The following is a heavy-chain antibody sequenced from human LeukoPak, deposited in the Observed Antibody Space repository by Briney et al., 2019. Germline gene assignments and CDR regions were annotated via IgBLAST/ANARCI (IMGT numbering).Heavy chain of an antibody. CDR1: GFTFSSYW. D-gene: IGHD6-6*01. Sequence: GGSLRLSCEASGFTFSSYWMSCVRQAPGKGLEWVANMNQYGSEKYYVDSVKGRFTISRDNAKNSLYLQMNSLRAEDTAVYYCARSSSAAFDIWGQGTVVTVSS. V-gene: IGHV3-7*01. J-gene: IGHJ3*02. CDR3: ARSSSAAFDI. CDR2: MNQYGSEK.